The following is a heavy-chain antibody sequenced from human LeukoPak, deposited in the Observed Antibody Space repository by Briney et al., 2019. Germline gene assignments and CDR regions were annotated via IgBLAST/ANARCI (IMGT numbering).Heavy chain of an antibody. J-gene: IGHJ4*02. Sequence: GGSLRLSCAASGFTFSSYWMHWVRQAPGKGLVWVSRINSDGSSTNYADSVKGRFTIPRDNARNTLYLQMNSLRVEDTAVYYCARGPIIRGVTPSDYWGQGTLVTVSS. V-gene: IGHV3-74*01. D-gene: IGHD4-23*01. CDR3: ARGPIIRGVTPSDY. CDR2: INSDGSST. CDR1: GFTFSSYW.